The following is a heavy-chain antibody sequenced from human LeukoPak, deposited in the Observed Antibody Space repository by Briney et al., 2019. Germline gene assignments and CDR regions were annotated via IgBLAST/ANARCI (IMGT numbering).Heavy chain of an antibody. CDR3: ARAYDGDYAFDY. CDR1: GGSISSYY. Sequence: SETLSLTCTVSGGSISSYYWSWIRQPPGKGLEWIGYIYYSGSTNYNPSLKSRVTISVDTSKNQFYLRLRSVTAADTAVYHCARAYDGDYAFDYWGQGTLVTVSS. J-gene: IGHJ4*02. D-gene: IGHD4-17*01. V-gene: IGHV4-59*01. CDR2: IYYSGST.